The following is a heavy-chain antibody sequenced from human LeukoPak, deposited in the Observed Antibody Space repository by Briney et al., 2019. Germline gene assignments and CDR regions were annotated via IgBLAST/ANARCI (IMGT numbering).Heavy chain of an antibody. D-gene: IGHD2-15*01. J-gene: IGHJ4*02. CDR3: ARIACSGGSCYFDY. Sequence: PGGSLGLSCAASGFTFSSYWMHWVRQAPGKGLVWVSRINSDGSSTSYADSVKGRFTISRDNAKNTLYLQMNSLRAEDTAVYYCARIACSGGSCYFDYWGQGTLVTVSS. CDR2: INSDGSST. V-gene: IGHV3-74*01. CDR1: GFTFSSYW.